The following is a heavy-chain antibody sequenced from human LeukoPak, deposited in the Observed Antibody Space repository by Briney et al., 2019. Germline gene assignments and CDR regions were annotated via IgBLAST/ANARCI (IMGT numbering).Heavy chain of an antibody. CDR1: GGSISSSSYY. Sequence: KPSETLSLTCTVSGGSISSSSYYWGWIRQPPGKGPEWIGSIYYSGSTYYNPSLKSRVTISVDTSKNQFSLKLSSVTAADTAVYYCARARITMIAIFDYWGQGTLVTVSS. J-gene: IGHJ4*02. CDR2: IYYSGST. D-gene: IGHD3-22*01. V-gene: IGHV4-39*01. CDR3: ARARITMIAIFDY.